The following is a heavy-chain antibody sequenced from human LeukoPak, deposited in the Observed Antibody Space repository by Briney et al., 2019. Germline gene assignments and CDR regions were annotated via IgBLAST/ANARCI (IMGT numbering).Heavy chain of an antibody. Sequence: SETLSLTCTISGDSINSYHWSWLRQPPGSKLEWIGYFYYSGVTNYNPSLKSRVTISVDRSKNQFSLKLSSVTAADTAVYYCARRYDFWSQFDYWGQGTLVTVSS. CDR2: FYYSGVT. D-gene: IGHD3-3*01. V-gene: IGHV4-59*12. CDR3: ARRYDFWSQFDY. CDR1: GDSINSYH. J-gene: IGHJ4*02.